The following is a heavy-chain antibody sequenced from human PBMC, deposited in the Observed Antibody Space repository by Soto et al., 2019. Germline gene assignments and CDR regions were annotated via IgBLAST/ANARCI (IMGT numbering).Heavy chain of an antibody. D-gene: IGHD5-18*01. Sequence: SVKVSCKASGGTFSSYAISWVRQAPGQGLEWMGGIIPIFGTANYAQKFQGRVTITADKSTSTAYMELSSLRSEDTAVYYCAILLTAMVNFDYWGQGTLVTVSS. J-gene: IGHJ4*02. CDR1: GGTFSSYA. V-gene: IGHV1-69*06. CDR3: AILLTAMVNFDY. CDR2: IIPIFGTA.